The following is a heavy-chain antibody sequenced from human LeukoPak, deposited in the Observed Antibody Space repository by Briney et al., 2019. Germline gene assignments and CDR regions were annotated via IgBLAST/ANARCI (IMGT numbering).Heavy chain of an antibody. CDR3: ARVRGYCSSTSCYDFDY. CDR2: LNPNSGDT. Sequence: GASVKVSCEASGYTFTGYYVHWVRQAPGQGLEWMGRLNPNSGDTNCAQNFQGRVTMTRDTSISTAYMELNRLKSDDTAVYFCARVRGYCSSTSCYDFDYWGQGTLVTVSS. V-gene: IGHV1-2*06. CDR1: GYTFTGYY. J-gene: IGHJ4*02. D-gene: IGHD2-2*01.